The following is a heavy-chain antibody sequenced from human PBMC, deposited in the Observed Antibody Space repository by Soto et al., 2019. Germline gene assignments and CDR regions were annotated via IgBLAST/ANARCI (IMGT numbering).Heavy chain of an antibody. J-gene: IGHJ5*02. CDR1: GGSISSSSYY. Sequence: SETLSLTCTVSGGSISSSSYYWGWIRQPPGKGLEWIGSIYYSGSTYYNPSLKSRVTISVDTSKNQFSLKLSSVTAADTAVYYCASGYCTNGVCYSELYNWFDPWGQGTLVTVSS. D-gene: IGHD2-8*01. CDR2: IYYSGST. V-gene: IGHV4-39*01. CDR3: ASGYCTNGVCYSELYNWFDP.